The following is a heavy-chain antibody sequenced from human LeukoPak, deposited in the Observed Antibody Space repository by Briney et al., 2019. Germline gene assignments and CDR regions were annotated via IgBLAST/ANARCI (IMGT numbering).Heavy chain of an antibody. Sequence: KPSETLSLTCAVYGGSFSGYYWSWIRQPPGNGLEWIGEINHSGSTNYNPSLKSRVTISVDTSKNQFSLKLSSVTAADTAVYYCARGLPPYDFWSRYYRMHFDYWGQGTLVTVSS. J-gene: IGHJ4*02. D-gene: IGHD3-3*01. CDR3: ARGLPPYDFWSRYYRMHFDY. CDR1: GGSFSGYY. V-gene: IGHV4-34*01. CDR2: INHSGST.